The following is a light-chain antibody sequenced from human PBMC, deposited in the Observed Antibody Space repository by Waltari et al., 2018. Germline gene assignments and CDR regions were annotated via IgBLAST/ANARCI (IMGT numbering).Light chain of an antibody. CDR2: DVS. Sequence: QSALTPPAAVSGSPGPSITISCTGPSSAVGGYNYVPWYQQHPGKAPKLMIYDVSKRPSGVSNRFSGSKSGNTASLTISGLQAEDEADYYCSSYTSSSTLVFGGGTKLTVL. CDR3: SSYTSSSTLV. CDR1: SSAVGGYNY. J-gene: IGLJ3*02. V-gene: IGLV2-14*01.